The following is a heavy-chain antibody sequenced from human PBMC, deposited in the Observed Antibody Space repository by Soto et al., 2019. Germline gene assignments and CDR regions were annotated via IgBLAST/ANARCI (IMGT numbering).Heavy chain of an antibody. CDR3: AKGVSRFHDNSWGIPADY. V-gene: IGHV3-23*01. Sequence: PGGSLRLSCAASEFIFSSHAMSWVRQAPGKGLEWVSGISVSGDATYYADSVKGRFTISRDNSKNTLFMHMIGLRVEDTATYYCAKGVSRFHDNSWGIPADYWGQGTLVTVSS. CDR2: ISVSGDAT. J-gene: IGHJ4*02. D-gene: IGHD3-16*01. CDR1: EFIFSSHA.